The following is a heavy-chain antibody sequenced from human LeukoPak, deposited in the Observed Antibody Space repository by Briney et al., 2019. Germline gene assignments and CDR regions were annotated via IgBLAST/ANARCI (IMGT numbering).Heavy chain of an antibody. J-gene: IGHJ4*02. Sequence: ASVKVSCKASGYTFTSYDINWARQATGQGLEWMGWMNPNSGNTGYAQKFQGRVTMTRNTSISTAYMELSSLRSEDTAVYYCARGRRSGTSVDYWGQGTLVTVSS. CDR3: ARGRRSGTSVDY. CDR2: MNPNSGNT. CDR1: GYTFTSYD. V-gene: IGHV1-8*01. D-gene: IGHD1-26*01.